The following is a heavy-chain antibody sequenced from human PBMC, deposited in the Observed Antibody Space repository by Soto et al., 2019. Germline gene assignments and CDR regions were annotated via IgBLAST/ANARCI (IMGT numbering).Heavy chain of an antibody. CDR2: ISAYNGNT. CDR1: GYTFTSYG. J-gene: IGHJ6*02. CDR3: AREWGSGSYYYGMDV. Sequence: ASVKVSCKASGYTFTSYGISWVRQAPGQGLEWMGWISAYNGNTNYAQKLQGRVTMTTDTSTSTAYMELRSLRSDDTAVYYCAREWGSGSYYYGMDVWGQGTTVTVSS. D-gene: IGHD3-10*01. V-gene: IGHV1-18*01.